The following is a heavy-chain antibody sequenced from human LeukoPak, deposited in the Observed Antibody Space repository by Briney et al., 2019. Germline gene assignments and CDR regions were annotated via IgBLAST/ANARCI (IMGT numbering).Heavy chain of an antibody. Sequence: GASVKVSCKASGGTFSSYAISWVRQAPGQGLEWMGRIIPILGIANYAQKFQGRVTITADKSTSTAYMELSSLRSEDTAVYYCARDTGVPAANPPYYYYYGMDVWGQGTTVTVSS. J-gene: IGHJ6*02. D-gene: IGHD2-2*01. V-gene: IGHV1-69*04. CDR1: GGTFSSYA. CDR2: IIPILGIA. CDR3: ARDTGVPAANPPYYYYYGMDV.